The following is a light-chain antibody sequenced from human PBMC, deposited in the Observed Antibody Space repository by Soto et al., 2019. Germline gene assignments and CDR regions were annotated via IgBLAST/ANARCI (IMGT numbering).Light chain of an antibody. Sequence: DVHFAQSPSFLSACVGDRVTITCRPSQAVPNNMAWYQQKPGRTPELLIHGASRLQSGVPSRFSGSGSGTDFTLTISSLQSEDFATYYCQQLNSYPITFGQGTRLEN. CDR2: GAS. CDR3: QQLNSYPIT. J-gene: IGKJ5*01. CDR1: QAVPNN. V-gene: IGKV1-9*01.